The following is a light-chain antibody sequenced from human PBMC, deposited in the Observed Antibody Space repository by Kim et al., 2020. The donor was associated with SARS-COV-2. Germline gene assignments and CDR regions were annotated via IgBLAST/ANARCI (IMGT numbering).Light chain of an antibody. Sequence: DIQMTQSPSTLSASVGERVTITCRAGQSISGWLAWYQQKPGEAPKLLIYKTSTLEGGVPSRFIGSGSGTDYTLTITSLQPHDFATYYCQQYNSDSWTFGQGTKLEIK. V-gene: IGKV1-5*03. CDR1: QSISGW. CDR2: KTS. CDR3: QQYNSDSWT. J-gene: IGKJ1*01.